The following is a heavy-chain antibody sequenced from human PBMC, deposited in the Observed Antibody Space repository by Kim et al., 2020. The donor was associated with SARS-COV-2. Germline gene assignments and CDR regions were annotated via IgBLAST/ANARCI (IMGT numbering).Heavy chain of an antibody. J-gene: IGHJ4*02. Sequence: RYACPGKGRFTISRDNAKNTLYLQRNSLRAEDTAVYYCARRGRSGSSHDYWGQGTLVTVSS. D-gene: IGHD1-26*01. V-gene: IGHV3-74*01. CDR3: ARRGRSGSSHDY.